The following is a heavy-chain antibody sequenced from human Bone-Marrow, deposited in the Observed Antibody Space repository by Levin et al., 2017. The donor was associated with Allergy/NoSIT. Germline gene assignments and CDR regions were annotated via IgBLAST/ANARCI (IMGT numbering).Heavy chain of an antibody. Sequence: GESLKISCAASGFTFSSYGMHWVRQAPGKGLEWVAVIWYDGSNKYYADSVKGRFTISRDNSKNTLYLQMNSLRAEDTAVYYCAREVPLRTQHAFDIWGQGTMVTVSS. CDR2: IWYDGSNK. J-gene: IGHJ3*02. D-gene: IGHD5/OR15-5a*01. V-gene: IGHV3-33*01. CDR1: GFTFSSYG. CDR3: AREVPLRTQHAFDI.